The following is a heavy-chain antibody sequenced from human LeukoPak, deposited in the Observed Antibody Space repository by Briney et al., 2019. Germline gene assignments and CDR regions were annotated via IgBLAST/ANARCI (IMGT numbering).Heavy chain of an antibody. CDR3: ARWGFSYGSDY. CDR2: ISGSRTYI. Sequence: PGGSLRLSCAASGFTFNTYSINWVRQAPRKGLESVSSISGSRTYIFSADSVKGRFTISRDNAKNSLYLQMNSLRAEDTAVYYCARWGFSYGSDYWGQGTLVTVSS. CDR1: GFTFNTYS. V-gene: IGHV3-21*01. J-gene: IGHJ4*02. D-gene: IGHD5-18*01.